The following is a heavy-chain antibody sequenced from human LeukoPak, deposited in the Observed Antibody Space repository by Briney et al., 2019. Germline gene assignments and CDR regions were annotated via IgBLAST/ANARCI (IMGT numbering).Heavy chain of an antibody. J-gene: IGHJ4*02. Sequence: SETLSLTCTVSGGSVSSGSYYWSWIRQPPGKGLEWIGYIDYSGSTNYNPSLKSRVTISVDTSKNQFSLKLSSVTAADTAVYYCARYSSRWGSWYCFDYWGQGTLVTVSS. D-gene: IGHD6-13*01. V-gene: IGHV4-61*01. CDR1: GGSVSSGSYY. CDR2: IDYSGST. CDR3: ARYSSRWGSWYCFDY.